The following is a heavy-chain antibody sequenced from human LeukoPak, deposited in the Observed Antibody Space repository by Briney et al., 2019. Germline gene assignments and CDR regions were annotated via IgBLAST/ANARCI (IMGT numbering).Heavy chain of an antibody. J-gene: IGHJ4*02. CDR2: ISWDGGST. D-gene: IGHD5-18*01. CDR3: AKARLRSADGFDY. V-gene: IGHV3-43*01. Sequence: GGSLRLSCAASGFTFDDYTMHWVRQAPGKGLEWVSLISWDGGSTYYTDSVKGRFTISRDNSKNTLYLQMNSLRAEDTAVYYCAKARLRSADGFDYWGQGTLVTVSS. CDR1: GFTFDDYT.